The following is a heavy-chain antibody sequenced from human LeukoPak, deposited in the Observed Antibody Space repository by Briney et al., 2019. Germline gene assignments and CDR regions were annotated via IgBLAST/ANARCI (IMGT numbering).Heavy chain of an antibody. J-gene: IGHJ6*02. CDR3: ARGGSSSWYGSYYYYGMDV. CDR2: INHSGST. CDR1: GGSFSGYY. V-gene: IGHV4-34*01. D-gene: IGHD6-13*01. Sequence: SETLSLTCAVYGGSFSGYYWSWIRQPPGKGLEWIGEINHSGSTNYNPSLKSRVTISVDTSKNQFSLELSSVTAADTAVYYCARGGSSSWYGSYYYYGMDVWGQGTTVTVSS.